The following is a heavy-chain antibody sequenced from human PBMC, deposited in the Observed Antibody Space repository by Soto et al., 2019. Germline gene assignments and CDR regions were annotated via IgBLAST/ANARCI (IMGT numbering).Heavy chain of an antibody. D-gene: IGHD4-17*01. V-gene: IGHV3-7*01. J-gene: IGHJ4*02. CDR3: ARVTTMGGY. Sequence: EVQLVESGGGLVQPGGSLRLSCAASGFRFRDYGMYWVRQTPGKGLEWVANIKQDGSEKYYVDSVKGRFTISRDNARNSLFLQMDGLRAEDTAVYFCARVTTMGGYWGQGTLVTVSS. CDR2: IKQDGSEK. CDR1: GFRFRDYG.